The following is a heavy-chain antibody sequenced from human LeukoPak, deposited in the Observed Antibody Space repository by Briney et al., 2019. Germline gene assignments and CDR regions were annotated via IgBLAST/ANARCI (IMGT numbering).Heavy chain of an antibody. CDR1: GFTFSSYG. Sequence: GGSLRLSCAASGFTFSSYGMHWVRQAPGKGLEWVAFIRYDGSNKYYADSVKGRFTISRDNSKNTLYLQMNSLRPEDTAVYYCAKDSKRWKTYYYEAGSYYFDYWGQGTRVIVSS. J-gene: IGHJ4*02. D-gene: IGHD3-10*01. CDR2: IRYDGSNK. CDR3: AKDSKRWKTYYYEAGSYYFDY. V-gene: IGHV3-30*02.